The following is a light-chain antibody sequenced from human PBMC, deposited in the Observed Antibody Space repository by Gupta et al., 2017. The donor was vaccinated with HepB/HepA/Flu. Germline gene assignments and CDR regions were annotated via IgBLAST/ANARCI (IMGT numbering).Light chain of an antibody. J-gene: IGKJ4*01. V-gene: IGKV1-16*01. CDR3: LHYHSYLLT. Sequence: ASVGDRVTITCRASQGINTSLAWFQQKPGKAPKSLIYGVSTLQSGVPLRFSGSGSGTDFTLTISSLQPEDSSTYYCLHYHSYLLTFGGGTKVELK. CDR2: GVS. CDR1: QGINTS.